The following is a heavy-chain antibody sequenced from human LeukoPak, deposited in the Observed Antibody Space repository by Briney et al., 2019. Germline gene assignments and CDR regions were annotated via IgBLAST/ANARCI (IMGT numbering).Heavy chain of an antibody. CDR3: AKDGGEYYDILTGYYPRLYYMDV. CDR1: GFIFSSYT. V-gene: IGHV3-21*05. J-gene: IGHJ6*03. Sequence: GGSLRLSCAASGFIFSSYTMNWVRQAPGRGLEWVSYIDSSSSYIYYADSVKGRFTISRDNSKNTLYLQMNSLRAEDTAVYYCAKDGGEYYDILTGYYPRLYYMDVWGKGTTVTISS. D-gene: IGHD3-9*01. CDR2: IDSSSSYI.